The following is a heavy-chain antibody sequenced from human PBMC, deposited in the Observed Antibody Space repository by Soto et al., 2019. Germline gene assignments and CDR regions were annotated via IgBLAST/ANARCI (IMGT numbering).Heavy chain of an antibody. Sequence: QVQLQESGPGLVKPSQTLSLTCTVSGGSISSGGYYWSWIRQHPGKGLEWIGYIYYSGRTYYNPSLKSRVTISVDTSKNQFSLKLSSVTAADTAVYYCARAFVVYAAEVPLFDYWGQGTLVTVSS. CDR1: GGSISSGGYY. CDR2: IYYSGRT. D-gene: IGHD2-8*02. CDR3: ARAFVVYAAEVPLFDY. J-gene: IGHJ4*02. V-gene: IGHV4-31*03.